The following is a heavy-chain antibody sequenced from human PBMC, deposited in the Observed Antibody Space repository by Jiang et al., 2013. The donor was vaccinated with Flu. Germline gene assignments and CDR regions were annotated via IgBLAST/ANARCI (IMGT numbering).Heavy chain of an antibody. J-gene: IGHJ6*02. Sequence: GNTNYNPSLKSRVTMSLDTSKNQISLKLTSVNAADTAVYYCARDRGDYADYYYGVDVWGQGTTVTVSS. V-gene: IGHV4-4*06. CDR2: GNT. CDR3: ARDRGDYADYYYGVDV. D-gene: IGHD4-17*01.